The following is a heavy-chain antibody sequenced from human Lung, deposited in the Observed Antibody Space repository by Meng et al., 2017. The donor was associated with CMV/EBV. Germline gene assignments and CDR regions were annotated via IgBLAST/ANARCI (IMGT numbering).Heavy chain of an antibody. Sequence: QVQLVQSGAEVKKPGSSVKVSCKASGYTFTSYDINWVRQGTGQGLEWMGWMNPNRGTTGYAQKFQGRVTMTRNISKSTAYMDLSSLRSEDTAVYYCATGVADFEYWGQGTLVTVSS. CDR3: ATGVADFEY. V-gene: IGHV1-8*01. D-gene: IGHD6-19*01. CDR2: MNPNRGTT. J-gene: IGHJ4*02. CDR1: GYTFTSYD.